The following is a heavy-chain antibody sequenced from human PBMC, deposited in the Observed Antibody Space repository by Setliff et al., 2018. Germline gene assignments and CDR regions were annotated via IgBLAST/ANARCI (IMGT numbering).Heavy chain of an antibody. D-gene: IGHD1-26*01. CDR1: GDTSTTYA. Sequence: ASVKVSCKASGDTSTTYAIHWVRQAPGQGLEWMGWINAGNGNIRYSQNVQGRVTITRDTSASTAYMELSSLTSEDTAIYYCARGDVYSGSYYHFDYWSQGTLVTVSS. V-gene: IGHV1-3*01. CDR3: ARGDVYSGSYYHFDY. J-gene: IGHJ4*02. CDR2: INAGNGNI.